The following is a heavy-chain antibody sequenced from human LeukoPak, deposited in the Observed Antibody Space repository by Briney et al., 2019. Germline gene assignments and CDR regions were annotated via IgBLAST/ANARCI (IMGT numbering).Heavy chain of an antibody. CDR1: GFTFSSCA. Sequence: GGSLRLSCAASGFTFSSCAMHWVRQAPGKGLEWVALIWYDGSNKYYADSVKGRFTISRDNAKNTLYLQMNSLRAEDTAVYYCAGGSGDNSPDFWGQGTLVTVSS. CDR2: IWYDGSNK. J-gene: IGHJ4*02. V-gene: IGHV3-33*01. CDR3: AGGSGDNSPDF. D-gene: IGHD4-17*01.